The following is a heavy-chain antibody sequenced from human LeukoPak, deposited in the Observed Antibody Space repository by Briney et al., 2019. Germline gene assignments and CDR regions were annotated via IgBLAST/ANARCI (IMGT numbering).Heavy chain of an antibody. D-gene: IGHD2-2*01. CDR3: ARFMYQLVEVDY. V-gene: IGHV4-30-4*08. CDR2: IYYSGST. J-gene: IGHJ4*02. CDR1: GGSISSGDYY. Sequence: SQTLSLTCTLSGGSISSGDYYWSWIRQPPGKGLEWIGYIYYSGSTYYNPSLKSRVTISVDTSKNQFSLKLSSVTAADTAVYYCARFMYQLVEVDYWGQGTLVTVSS.